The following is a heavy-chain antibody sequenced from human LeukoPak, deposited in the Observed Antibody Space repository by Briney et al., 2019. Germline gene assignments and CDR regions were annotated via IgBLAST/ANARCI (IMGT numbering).Heavy chain of an antibody. Sequence: SETLSLTCTVSGGSISSYYWSWIRQPPGRGLEWIGYIYYSGSTNYNPSLKSRVTISVDTSKNQFSLKLSSVTAADTAVYCCARRQRYCSGGSCTYYFDYWGQGALVTVSS. CDR3: ARRQRYCSGGSCTYYFDY. CDR2: IYYSGST. CDR1: GGSISSYY. V-gene: IGHV4-59*01. J-gene: IGHJ4*02. D-gene: IGHD2-15*01.